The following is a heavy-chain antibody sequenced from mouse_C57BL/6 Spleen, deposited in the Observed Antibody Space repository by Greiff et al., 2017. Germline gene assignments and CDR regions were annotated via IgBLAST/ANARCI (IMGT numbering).Heavy chain of an antibody. Sequence: VQLQQSGPELVKPGASVKISCKASGYSFTDYNMNWVKQSHGKSLEWIGVINPNYGTTSYNQKFQGKATLTVDQSSSTAYMQLNSLTSEDTAVYYCGRGAMGWYFDVWGTGTTVTVSS. J-gene: IGHJ1*03. V-gene: IGHV1-39*01. CDR2: INPNYGTT. CDR3: GRGAMGWYFDV. CDR1: GYSFTDYN.